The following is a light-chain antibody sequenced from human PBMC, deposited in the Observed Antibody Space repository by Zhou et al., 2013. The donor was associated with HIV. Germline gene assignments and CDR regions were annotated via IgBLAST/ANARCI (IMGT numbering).Light chain of an antibody. V-gene: IGKV1-5*03. Sequence: DIQMTQSPSTLSASVGDRVTITCRASQSISSWLAWYQQKPGKAPKLMIYAASSLESGVPSRFSGSGSGTEFTLTISSLQPDDFATYYCQQYSSLCTFGQRDQGGHQT. CDR1: QSISSW. CDR2: AAS. J-gene: IGKJ1*01. CDR3: QQYSSLCT.